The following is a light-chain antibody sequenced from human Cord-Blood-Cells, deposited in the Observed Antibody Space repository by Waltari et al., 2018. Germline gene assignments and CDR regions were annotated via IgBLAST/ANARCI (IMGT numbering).Light chain of an antibody. V-gene: IGLV6-57*01. CDR2: EDN. J-gene: IGLJ3*02. Sequence: NFLLTPPHSVSESPGKTVNISCTRSSGSIASTYVQWYQQRPGSSPTTVIYEDNQRPSGVPDRFSGSIDSSSNSASLTISGLKTEDEADYYCQSYDSSNQVFGGGTKLTVL. CDR3: QSYDSSNQV. CDR1: SGSIASTY.